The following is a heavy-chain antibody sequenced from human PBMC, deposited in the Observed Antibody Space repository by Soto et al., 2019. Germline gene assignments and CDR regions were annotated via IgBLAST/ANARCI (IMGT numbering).Heavy chain of an antibody. CDR2: IGGAGDT. CDR1: GFTFSSFD. V-gene: IGHV3-13*01. CDR3: VTGRPTNWYS. Sequence: PGGSLRLSCAASGFTFSSFDMHWVRQATGKGLEWVSGIGGAGDTYYPGSVKGRFTISRENAKNSLYLQMNSLRAGDTAVYYCVTGRPTNWYSWGQGTLVTVSS. D-gene: IGHD1-20*01. J-gene: IGHJ5*02.